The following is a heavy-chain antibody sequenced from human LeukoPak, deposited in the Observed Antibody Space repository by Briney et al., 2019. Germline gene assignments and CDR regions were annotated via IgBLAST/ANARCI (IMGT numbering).Heavy chain of an antibody. CDR1: GGSINSGSDY. D-gene: IGHD3-3*01. CDR2: IYTSGSI. Sequence: TSETLSLTCTVSGGSINSGSDYWSWIRQPAGKGLEWIGRIYTSGSINYNPSLKSRATISVDTSKNQFSLKLSSVTAADTAMYYCAYGHYEDTFDIWGQGTMVTVSS. V-gene: IGHV4-61*02. J-gene: IGHJ3*02. CDR3: AYGHYEDTFDI.